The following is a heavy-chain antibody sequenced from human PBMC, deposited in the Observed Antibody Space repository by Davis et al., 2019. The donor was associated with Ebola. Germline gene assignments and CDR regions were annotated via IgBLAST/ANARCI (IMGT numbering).Heavy chain of an antibody. CDR2: INHSGST. J-gene: IGHJ5*02. CDR3: ARVGNSRIAAAGTVWFDP. CDR1: GGSFSGYY. Sequence: MPSETLSLTCAVYGGSFSGYYWSWIRQPPGKGLEWIGEINHSGSTNYNPSLKSRVTISVNTSKNQFSLKLSSVTAADTAVYYCARVGNSRIAAAGTVWFDPWGQGTLVTVSS. D-gene: IGHD6-13*01. V-gene: IGHV4-34*01.